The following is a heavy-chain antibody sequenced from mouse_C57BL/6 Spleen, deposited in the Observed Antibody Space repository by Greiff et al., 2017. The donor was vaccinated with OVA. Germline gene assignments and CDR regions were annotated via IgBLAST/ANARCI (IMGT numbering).Heavy chain of an antibody. CDR3: ARDGYAAWFAD. Sequence: EVKLVESGGGLVKPGGSLKLSCAASGFTFSDYGMHWVRQAPEKGLEWVAYISSGSSTIYYADTVKGRFTISRDNAKNTLFLQMTSLRAEDTAMYYCARDGYAAWFADWGQGTLVTVSA. J-gene: IGHJ3*01. D-gene: IGHD2-2*01. CDR1: GFTFSDYG. CDR2: ISSGSSTI. V-gene: IGHV5-17*01.